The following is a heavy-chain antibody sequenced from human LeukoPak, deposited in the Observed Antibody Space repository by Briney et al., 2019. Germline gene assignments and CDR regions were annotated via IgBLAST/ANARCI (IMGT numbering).Heavy chain of an antibody. V-gene: IGHV1-2*04. Sequence: GASVTVSCKASGYTFTGYYMHWVRQAPGQGLEWMGWINPNSGGTNYAQKFQGWVTMTRDTSISTAYMELSRLRSDDTAVYYCARALNGGYDPSGMDVWGQGTTVTVSS. CDR2: INPNSGGT. D-gene: IGHD5-12*01. CDR3: ARALNGGYDPSGMDV. CDR1: GYTFTGYY. J-gene: IGHJ6*02.